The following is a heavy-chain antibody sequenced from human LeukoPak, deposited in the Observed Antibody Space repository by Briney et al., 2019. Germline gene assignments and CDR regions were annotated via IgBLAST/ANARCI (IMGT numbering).Heavy chain of an antibody. CDR2: ISGSGDYT. Sequence: GGSLRLSCAASGFTFSSHDMSWVRQAPGKGLEWVSTISGSGDYTYYADSVKGRFTISRDNSKNTLYLQMNSLRAEDTAVYYCAKGGGYYYPYYFDYWGQGTLVTVSS. CDR1: GFTFSSHD. J-gene: IGHJ4*02. CDR3: AKGGGYYYPYYFDY. V-gene: IGHV3-23*01. D-gene: IGHD3-22*01.